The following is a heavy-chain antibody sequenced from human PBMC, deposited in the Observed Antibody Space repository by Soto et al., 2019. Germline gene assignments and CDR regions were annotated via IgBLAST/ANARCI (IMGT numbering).Heavy chain of an antibody. V-gene: IGHV4-59*01. D-gene: IGHD3-22*01. Sequence: QVQLQESGPGLVKPSETLSLTCAVSGDSISSYYCMWIRQPPGKGLESIGYLYYGRSVNYNPSLTSRVTLAVDTSTNQCSLTLSFMTAADTAVYYCALRSMAVVPEYWGQGTLVTVSS. CDR3: ALRSMAVVPEY. CDR1: GDSISSYY. CDR2: LYYGRSV. J-gene: IGHJ4*02.